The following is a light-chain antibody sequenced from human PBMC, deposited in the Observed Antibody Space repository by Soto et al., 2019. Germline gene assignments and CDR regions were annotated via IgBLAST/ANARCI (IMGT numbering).Light chain of an antibody. Sequence: ENVLTQSPGTLSLSPGESATLSCRASQNVARNYLAWFQQRPGQAPRLLIYDASTRATGIPDRFSGSGSGTDFTLTISRLEPEDFAVYYCQQYGSSPRTFGQGTKVDI. V-gene: IGKV3-20*01. CDR2: DAS. CDR1: QNVARNY. CDR3: QQYGSSPRT. J-gene: IGKJ1*01.